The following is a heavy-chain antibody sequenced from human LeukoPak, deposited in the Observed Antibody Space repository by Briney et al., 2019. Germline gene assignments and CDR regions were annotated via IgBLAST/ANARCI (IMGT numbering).Heavy chain of an antibody. CDR1: EFTFSSYA. Sequence: GGSLRLSCAASEFTFSSYAMSWVRQAPGKGLEWVPAISGSGGSTYYADSVKGRFTISRDNSKNTLYLQMNSLRAEDTAVYYCAKEGSSSSGGDYWGQGTLVTVSS. D-gene: IGHD6-6*01. CDR2: ISGSGGST. CDR3: AKEGSSSSGGDY. V-gene: IGHV3-23*01. J-gene: IGHJ4*02.